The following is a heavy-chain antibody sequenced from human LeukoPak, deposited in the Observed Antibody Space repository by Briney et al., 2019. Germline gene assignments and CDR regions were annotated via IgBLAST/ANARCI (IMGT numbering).Heavy chain of an antibody. J-gene: IGHJ4*02. V-gene: IGHV4-34*01. D-gene: IGHD2-2*01. CDR2: INHSGST. CDR1: GGSFSGYY. Sequence: SETLSLTCAVYGGSFSGYYWSWIRQPPGKGLEWIGEINHSGSTNYNPSLKSRVTISVDTSKNQFSLKLSSVTAADTAVYYCARGPGYCSSTSCCNIPRHHRIVGATALKYWGQGTLVTVSS. CDR3: ARGPGYCSSTSCCNIPRHHRIVGATALKY.